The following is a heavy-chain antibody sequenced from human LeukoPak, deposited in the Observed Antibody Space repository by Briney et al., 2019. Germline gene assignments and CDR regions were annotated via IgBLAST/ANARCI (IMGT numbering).Heavy chain of an antibody. CDR3: ARDHAAVASHLGY. Sequence: ASVKVSCKASGYTFTGYYMHWVRQAPGQGLEWMGWINPRSGGTNYAQKFQGRVTMTTDTSTSTAYMELRSLRSDDTAVYYCARDHAAVASHLGYWGQGTLVTVSS. CDR2: INPRSGGT. D-gene: IGHD6-19*01. J-gene: IGHJ4*02. CDR1: GYTFTGYY. V-gene: IGHV1-2*02.